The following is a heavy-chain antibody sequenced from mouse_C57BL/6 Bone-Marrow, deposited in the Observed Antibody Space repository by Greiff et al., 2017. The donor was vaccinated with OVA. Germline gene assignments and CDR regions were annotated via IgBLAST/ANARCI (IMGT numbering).Heavy chain of an antibody. J-gene: IGHJ3*01. V-gene: IGHV1-50*01. CDR1: GYTFTSYW. Sequence: QVQLQQPGAELVKPGASVKLSCKASGYTFTSYWMQWVKQRPGQGLEWIGAIDPSDSYTNYNQKFKGKATLTVDTSSSTAYMQLSSLTSDDSAVYYCARDPYWGQGTLVTVSA. CDR2: IDPSDSYT. CDR3: ARDPY.